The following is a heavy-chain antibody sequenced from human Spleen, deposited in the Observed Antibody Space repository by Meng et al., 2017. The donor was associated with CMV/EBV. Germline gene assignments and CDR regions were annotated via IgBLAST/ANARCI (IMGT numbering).Heavy chain of an antibody. J-gene: IGHJ4*02. CDR1: SSGYY. V-gene: IGHV4-34*01. Sequence: SSGYYCSWSRQPPGKRLEWSVEINHSGSTDYNPALKSRVTRSVDTSKNQLYLKLRSVTAADTAVYYCTREVAYCSNGNCYGGFFGYWGQGTLVTVSS. CDR3: TREVAYCSNGNCYGGFFGY. CDR2: INHSGST. D-gene: IGHD2-15*01.